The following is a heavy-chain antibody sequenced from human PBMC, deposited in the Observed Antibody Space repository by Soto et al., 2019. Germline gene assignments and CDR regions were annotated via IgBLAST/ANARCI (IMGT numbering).Heavy chain of an antibody. D-gene: IGHD6-6*01. CDR2: IIPIFGTA. J-gene: IGHJ4*02. CDR3: ARKGSGSSSPNYFDY. V-gene: IGHV1-69*01. CDR1: GGTFSSYA. Sequence: QVQLVQSGAEVKKPGSSVKVSCKASGGTFSSYAISWVRQAPGQGLEWMGGIIPIFGTANYAQKFQGRITITADESTSTAYMELSSLRSEDTAVYYWARKGSGSSSPNYFDYWGQGTLVTVSS.